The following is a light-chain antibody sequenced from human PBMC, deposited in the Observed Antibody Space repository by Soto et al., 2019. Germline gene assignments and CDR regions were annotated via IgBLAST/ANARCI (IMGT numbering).Light chain of an antibody. CDR3: QQYDSSPKT. Sequence: EIVLTQSPATLSLSPGERATLSCRASQSVSSYLAWYQQKPGQAPRLLIYDASNRDTGIPARFSGSGSGTDFTLTISRLEPEDFAVYYCQQYDSSPKTFGQGTKVDIK. V-gene: IGKV3-11*01. CDR2: DAS. J-gene: IGKJ1*01. CDR1: QSVSSY.